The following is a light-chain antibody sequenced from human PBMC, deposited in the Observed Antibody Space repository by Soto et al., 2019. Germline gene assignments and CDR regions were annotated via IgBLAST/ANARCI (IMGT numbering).Light chain of an antibody. V-gene: IGKV3-15*01. CDR1: QSVNSN. Sequence: EIVMTQSPATLSVSPGERATLSCRASQSVNSNLAWYRQKPGQAPRLLISDASTRATGVPARFSGSGSGTEFTLTSSSLQSEDSGIYYYQQYYFWPPLTFGGGTKVEIK. J-gene: IGKJ4*01. CDR2: DAS. CDR3: QQYYFWPPLT.